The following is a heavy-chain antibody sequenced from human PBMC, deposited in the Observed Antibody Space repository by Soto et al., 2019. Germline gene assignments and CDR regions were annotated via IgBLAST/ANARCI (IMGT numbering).Heavy chain of an antibody. CDR3: ARGPQWLRPTPRFDP. V-gene: IGHV4-34*01. J-gene: IGHJ5*02. Sequence: SETLSLTCAVYGGSFSGYYWSWIRQPPGKGLEWIGEINHSGSTNYNPSLKSRVTISVDTSKNQFSLKLSSVTAADTAVYYCARGPQWLRPTPRFDPWGQGTLVTVSS. CDR1: GGSFSGYY. D-gene: IGHD5-12*01. CDR2: INHSGST.